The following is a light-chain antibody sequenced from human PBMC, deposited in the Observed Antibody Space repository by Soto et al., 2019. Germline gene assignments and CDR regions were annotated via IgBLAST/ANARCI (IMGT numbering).Light chain of an antibody. CDR3: QHRRASPPG. Sequence: EIVLKQSPATLSLSPGETATLSCRASPGVDRYLAWYQQKVGQSPRLIIYDTSNRATGVPPRFSGSGYGTDFTLTITSLQPEDYALYFCQHRRASPPGFGPGTRVEIK. CDR1: PGVDRY. J-gene: IGKJ3*01. V-gene: IGKV3-11*01. CDR2: DTS.